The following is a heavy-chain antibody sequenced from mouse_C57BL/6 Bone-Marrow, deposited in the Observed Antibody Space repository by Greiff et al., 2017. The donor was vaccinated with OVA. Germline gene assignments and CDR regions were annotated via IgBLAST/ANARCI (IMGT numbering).Heavy chain of an antibody. CDR2: IDSSDSYT. CDR1: GYTFTSYW. Sequence: QVHVKQPGAELVKPGASVKLSCKASGYTFTSYWMQWVKQRPGQGLELIGEIDSSDSYTNYHQKFKGKATLTVDTSSSTAYMQLSSLTSEDSAVYYCARSILMAGYFDVWGTGTTVTVSS. V-gene: IGHV1-50*01. J-gene: IGHJ1*03. CDR3: ARSILMAGYFDV.